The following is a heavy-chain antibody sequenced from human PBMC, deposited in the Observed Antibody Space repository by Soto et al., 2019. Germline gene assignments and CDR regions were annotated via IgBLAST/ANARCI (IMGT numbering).Heavy chain of an antibody. Sequence: PSETLSLTCTVSGGSISSYYWSWIRQPPGKGLEWIGYIYYSGSTNYNPSLKSRVTISVDTSKNQFSLKLSSVTAADTAVYYCATSNTGIATGWFDPWGQGTLVTVSS. CDR3: ATSNTGIATGWFDP. V-gene: IGHV4-59*12. J-gene: IGHJ5*02. D-gene: IGHD6-13*01. CDR2: IYYSGST. CDR1: GGSISSYY.